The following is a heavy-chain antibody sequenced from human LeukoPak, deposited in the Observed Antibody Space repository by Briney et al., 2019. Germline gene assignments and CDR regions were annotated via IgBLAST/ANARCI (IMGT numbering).Heavy chain of an antibody. CDR1: GGSISSYY. CDR2: IYTSGST. V-gene: IGHV4-4*07. J-gene: IGHJ4*02. Sequence: PSETLSLTCTVSGGSISSYYWSWIRQPAGKGLEWIGRIYTSGSTNYNPSPKSRVTMSVDTSKNQFSLKLSSVTAADTAVYYCAGGDSSSWYRFFDYWGQGTLVTVSS. D-gene: IGHD6-13*01. CDR3: AGGDSSSWYRFFDY.